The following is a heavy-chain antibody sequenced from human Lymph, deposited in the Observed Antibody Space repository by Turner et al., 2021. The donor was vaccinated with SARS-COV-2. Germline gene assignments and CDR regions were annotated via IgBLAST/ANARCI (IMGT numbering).Heavy chain of an antibody. CDR2: IKQDGSEK. V-gene: IGHV3-7*01. CDR1: GFPFSTYW. CDR3: ARLSMGDWHFDL. D-gene: IGHD1-26*01. J-gene: IGHJ2*01. Sequence: EVQLVESGGGLVQPGGSRRLSCAASGFPFSTYWMSWVRQAPGKGLEWVANIKQDGSEKYYVDSVKGRFTISRDNAKNSLYLQMNSLRAEDTAVYYCARLSMGDWHFDLWGRGTLVTVSS.